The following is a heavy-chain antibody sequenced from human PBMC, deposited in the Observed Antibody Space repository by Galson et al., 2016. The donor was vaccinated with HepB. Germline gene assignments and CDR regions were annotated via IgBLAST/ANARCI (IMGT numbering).Heavy chain of an antibody. CDR3: AIGEAGFDS. CDR2: MGPKTGKT. J-gene: IGHJ4*02. Sequence: SVKVSCKASGYIFTSYDIYWMRQAAGQGLTWMGWMGPKTGKTAYAQKFQGRVSMTRNISISTAYLAVNSLESEDTAVYYCAIGEAGFDSWGQGTLVTVSP. CDR1: GYIFTSYD. V-gene: IGHV1-8*01.